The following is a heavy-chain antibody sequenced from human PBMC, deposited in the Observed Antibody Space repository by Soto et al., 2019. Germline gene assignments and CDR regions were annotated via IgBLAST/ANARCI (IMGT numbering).Heavy chain of an antibody. V-gene: IGHV1-69*01. CDR2: IITMFGTT. J-gene: IGHJ5*02. CDR3: ARASGSSWYNWFAP. CDR1: GGTFSSYA. D-gene: IGHD6-13*01. Sequence: QVQLVQSGAEVKKPGSSVKVSCKASGGTFSSYAISWVRQAPGQVLEYMGGIITMFGTTNYAQKFRGRVTITADESTSTAYMALSSLRSDDTAVYYCARASGSSWYNWFAPWGQGTLVTVSS.